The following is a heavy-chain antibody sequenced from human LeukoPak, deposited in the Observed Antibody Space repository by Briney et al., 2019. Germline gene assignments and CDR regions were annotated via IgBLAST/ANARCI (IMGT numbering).Heavy chain of an antibody. D-gene: IGHD3-22*01. J-gene: IGHJ4*02. CDR2: IDWDDDK. CDR3: ARIDSADCSGYYSKQYFDY. V-gene: IGHV2-70*11. CDR1: GFSLSTSGMC. Sequence: SGPALVKPTQTLTLTCTFSGFSLSTSGMCVSWIRQPPGKALEWLARIDWDDDKYYSTSLKTRLTISKDTSKNQVVLTMTNMDPVDTATYYCARIDSADCSGYYSKQYFDYWGQGTLVTVSS.